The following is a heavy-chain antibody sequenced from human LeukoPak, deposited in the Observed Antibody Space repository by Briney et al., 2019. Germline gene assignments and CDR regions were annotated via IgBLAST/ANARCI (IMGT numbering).Heavy chain of an antibody. CDR3: ARDNSMEDTAWWFDP. D-gene: IGHD1-1*01. Sequence: ASVKVSCKASGYTFTSYYMHWLRQAPGQGLEWIGIINPSGGSTSYAQKFQGRVTMTRDMSTSTDYMELSSLRSEDTAVYYCARDNSMEDTAWWFDPWGQGTLVTVSS. J-gene: IGHJ5*02. V-gene: IGHV1-46*01. CDR2: INPSGGST. CDR1: GYTFTSYY.